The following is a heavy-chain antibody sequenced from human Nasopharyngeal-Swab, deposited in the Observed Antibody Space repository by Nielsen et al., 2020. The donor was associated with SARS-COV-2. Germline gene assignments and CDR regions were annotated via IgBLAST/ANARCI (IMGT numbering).Heavy chain of an antibody. CDR3: ARASNVLRFLEWREKKGDWFDP. CDR1: GYTFTSYA. J-gene: IGHJ5*02. V-gene: IGHV1-46*01. CDR2: INPSGGST. Sequence: ASVKVSCKASGYTFTSYAMNWVRQAPGQGLEWMGIINPSGGSTSYAQKFQGRVTMTRDTSTSTVYMELSSLRSEDTAVYYCARASNVLRFLEWREKKGDWFDPWGQGTLVTVSS. D-gene: IGHD3-3*01.